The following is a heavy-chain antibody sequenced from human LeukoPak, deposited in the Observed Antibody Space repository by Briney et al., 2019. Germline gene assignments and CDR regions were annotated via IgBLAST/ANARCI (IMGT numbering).Heavy chain of an antibody. J-gene: IGHJ4*02. D-gene: IGHD6-19*01. V-gene: IGHV4-59*08. CDR3: ARYGGSGWVIDN. CDR2: IYYTGAT. Sequence: PSETLSLTCTVSGGSISSYYWTWIRQPPGKGLEWIGYIYYTGATSYNPSLKSRVTISVDTSKKQFSLKLSSVTAADTAVYYCARYGGSGWVIDNWGQGTLVTVSS. CDR1: GGSISSYY.